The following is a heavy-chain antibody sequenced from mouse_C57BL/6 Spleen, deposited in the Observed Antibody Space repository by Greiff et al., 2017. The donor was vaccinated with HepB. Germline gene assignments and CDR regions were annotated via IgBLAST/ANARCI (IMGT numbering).Heavy chain of an antibody. V-gene: IGHV14-4*01. D-gene: IGHD4-1*01. CDR3: TIVTGAYFDY. CDR2: IDPENGDT. CDR1: GFNIKDDY. J-gene: IGHJ2*01. Sequence: VQLQQSGAELVRPGASVKLSCTASGFNIKDDYMHWVKQRPEQGLEWIGWIDPENGDTEYASKFQGKATITADTSSNTADLQLSSLTSEDTAVYYCTIVTGAYFDYWGQGTTLTVSS.